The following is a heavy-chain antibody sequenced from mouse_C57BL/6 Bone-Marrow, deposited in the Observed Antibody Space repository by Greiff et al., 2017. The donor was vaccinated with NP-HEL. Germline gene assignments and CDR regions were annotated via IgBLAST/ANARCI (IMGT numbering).Heavy chain of an antibody. CDR1: GYTFTSYW. CDR3: AIKPYYYAMDY. Sequence: QVQLKQPGAELVKPGASVKVSCKASGYTFTSYWMHWVKQRPGQGLEWIGRIHPSDSDTNYNQKFKGKATLTVDKSSSTAYMQLSSLTSEDSAVYYCAIKPYYYAMDYWGQGTSVTVSS. J-gene: IGHJ4*01. CDR2: IHPSDSDT. V-gene: IGHV1-74*01.